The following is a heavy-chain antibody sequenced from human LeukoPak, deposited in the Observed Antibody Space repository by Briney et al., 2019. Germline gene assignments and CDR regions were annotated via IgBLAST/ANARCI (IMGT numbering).Heavy chain of an antibody. CDR2: INHSGST. CDR1: GGSFSGYY. V-gene: IGHV4-34*01. J-gene: IGHJ6*02. D-gene: IGHD2-2*01. Sequence: PSETLSLTCAVYGGSFSGYYWSWIRQPPGKGLEWIGEINHSGSTNYNPSLKSRVTISVDTSKNQFSLKLSSVTAADTAVYYCARLSSDIVVVQTPYYYYYGMDVWGQGTTVTVSS. CDR3: ARLSSDIVVVQTPYYYYYGMDV.